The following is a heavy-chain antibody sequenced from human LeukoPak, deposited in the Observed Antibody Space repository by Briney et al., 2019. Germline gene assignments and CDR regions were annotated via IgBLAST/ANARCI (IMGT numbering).Heavy chain of an antibody. D-gene: IGHD2-15*01. J-gene: IGHJ4*02. Sequence: SVKVSCKASGGTFSSYAISWVRQAPGQGLEWMGGIIPIFGTANYAQKFQGRVTITADKSTSTAYMELSSLRSDDTAVYYCARTSVGGFVTFDYWGQGTLVTVSS. CDR3: ARTSVGGFVTFDY. CDR2: IIPIFGTA. V-gene: IGHV1-69*06. CDR1: GGTFSSYA.